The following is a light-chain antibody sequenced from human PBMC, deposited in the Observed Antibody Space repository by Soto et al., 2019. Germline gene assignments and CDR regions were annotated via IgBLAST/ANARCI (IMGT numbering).Light chain of an antibody. CDR1: SSDVGAYNY. J-gene: IGLJ1*01. CDR3: SAYTTTSTML. V-gene: IGLV2-14*01. Sequence: QSALTQPASVSGSPGQSITISCTGTSSDVGAYNYVSWYQQHPGRAPKLIIYEVSKRPSGVSNRFSGSKSANTASLTISGLQAEDEADYYCSAYTTTSTMLFGPGTKLTVL. CDR2: EVS.